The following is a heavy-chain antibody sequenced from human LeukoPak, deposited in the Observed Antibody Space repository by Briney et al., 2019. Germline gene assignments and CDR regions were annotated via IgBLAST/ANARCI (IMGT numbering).Heavy chain of an antibody. CDR3: ARVQLAYYYYYMDV. CDR2: IYHSGST. D-gene: IGHD1-1*01. J-gene: IGHJ6*03. V-gene: IGHV4-38-2*02. Sequence: PSETLSLTCTVSGYSISSGYYWGWIRQPPGKGLEWIGSIYHSGSTYYDPSLKSRVTISVDTSKNQFSLKLSSVTAADAAVYYCARVQLAYYYYYMDVWGKGTTVTVSS. CDR1: GYSISSGYY.